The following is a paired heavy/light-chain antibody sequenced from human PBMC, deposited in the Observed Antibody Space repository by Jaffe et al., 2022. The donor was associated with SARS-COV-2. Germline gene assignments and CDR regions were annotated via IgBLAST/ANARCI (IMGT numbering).Light chain of an antibody. CDR2: AAS. CDR3: QKYNSGPKT. Sequence: DIQMTQSPSSLSASVGDRVTITCRASQGISDYLAWYQQKPGKVPKVLIYAASTLQSGVPSRFSGSGSGTDFTLTISSLQPEDVATYYCQKYNSGPKTFGGGTKVEIK. J-gene: IGKJ4*01. CDR1: QGISDY. V-gene: IGKV1-27*01.
Heavy chain of an antibody. V-gene: IGHV7-4-1*02. CDR3: AIGRYEDY. J-gene: IGHJ4*02. Sequence: QVQLVQSGSELKKPGASVKVSCKASGYTFTSYVMNWVRQAPGQGLEWVGSINTNTGNPTFAQGFTGRFVFSLDTSVSTAHLQITSLKAEDTAVYYCAIGRYEDYWGQGTLVTVSS. CDR2: INTNTGNP. CDR1: GYTFTSYV. D-gene: IGHD1-1*01.